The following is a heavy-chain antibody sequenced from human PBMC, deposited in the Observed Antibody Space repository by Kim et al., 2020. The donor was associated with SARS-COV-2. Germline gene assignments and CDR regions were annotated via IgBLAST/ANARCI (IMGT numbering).Heavy chain of an antibody. V-gene: IGHV1-3*01. J-gene: IGHJ5*02. D-gene: IGHD6-13*01. Sequence: SQKFQGRVTITRDTSASSAYMELSSLRSEDTAVYYCARDSSSWYGGFDPWGQGTLVTVSS. CDR3: ARDSSSWYGGFDP.